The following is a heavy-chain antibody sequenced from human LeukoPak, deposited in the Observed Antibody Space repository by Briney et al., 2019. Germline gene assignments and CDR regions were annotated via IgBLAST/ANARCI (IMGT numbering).Heavy chain of an antibody. Sequence: GGSLRLSCAASGFTVSSNYMSWVRQAPGKGLEWVSVIYSGGSTYYADSVRGRFTISRDNSKNTLYLQMNSPRAEDTAVYYCARGPLAHYDILTGYYRFEAFDIWGQGTMVTVSS. J-gene: IGHJ3*02. D-gene: IGHD3-9*01. CDR3: ARGPLAHYDILTGYYRFEAFDI. CDR2: IYSGGST. CDR1: GFTVSSNY. V-gene: IGHV3-66*01.